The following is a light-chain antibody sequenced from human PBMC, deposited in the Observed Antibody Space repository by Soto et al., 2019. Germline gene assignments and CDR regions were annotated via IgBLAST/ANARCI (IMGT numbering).Light chain of an antibody. CDR1: QDINRW. CDR3: QQAKSFPLT. V-gene: IGKV1-12*01. J-gene: IGKJ4*01. CDR2: AAS. Sequence: DIEMTQSASSVSASVGDRVTITCRASQDINRWLAWYQQKPGKGPNLLIYAASTLQGGVPPRFSGSGTGTDFTLTINRPQPEDFATYYCQQAKSFPLTLGGGTKVEIK.